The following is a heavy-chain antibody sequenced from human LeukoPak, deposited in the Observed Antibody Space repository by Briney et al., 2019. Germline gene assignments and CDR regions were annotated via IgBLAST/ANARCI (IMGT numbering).Heavy chain of an antibody. V-gene: IGHV4-61*02. Sequence: SETLSLTCTVSGGSISSGSYYWSWIRQPAGKGLEWIGRIYTSGSTDYNPSLMSRVTISVDTSKNQFSLKLSSVTAADTAVYYCARETIWGSYPDYWGQGTLVTVSS. CDR3: ARETIWGSYPDY. CDR1: GGSISSGSYY. J-gene: IGHJ4*01. CDR2: IYTSGST. D-gene: IGHD3-16*02.